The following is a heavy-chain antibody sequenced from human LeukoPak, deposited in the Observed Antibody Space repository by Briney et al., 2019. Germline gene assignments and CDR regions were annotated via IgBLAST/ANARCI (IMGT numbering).Heavy chain of an antibody. V-gene: IGHV1-2*02. CDR3: ARDMPSRAIYYDSSGYPTYYFDY. D-gene: IGHD3-22*01. CDR2: INPNSGGT. CDR1: GYTFTGYY. J-gene: IGHJ4*02. Sequence: ASVKVSCKASGYTFTGYYMHWVRQAPGQGLEWMGWINPNSGGTNYAQKFQGRVTMTRDTSISTAYMELSRLRSDDTAVYYCARDMPSRAIYYDSSGYPTYYFDYWGQGTLVTVSS.